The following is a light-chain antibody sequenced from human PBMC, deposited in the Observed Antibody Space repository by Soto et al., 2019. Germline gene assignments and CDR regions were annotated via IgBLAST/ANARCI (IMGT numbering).Light chain of an antibody. Sequence: DIQMTQSPSTLSASVGDRVTITCRASHNIERWMAWYQQKPGKAPSLLIFDASTLHSGVPSRFSGSGSGTDFTLTISSLQPDDFATYYCQQFAISTTLGQGTKVDIK. V-gene: IGKV1-5*01. CDR3: QQFAISTT. CDR2: DAS. J-gene: IGKJ1*01. CDR1: HNIERW.